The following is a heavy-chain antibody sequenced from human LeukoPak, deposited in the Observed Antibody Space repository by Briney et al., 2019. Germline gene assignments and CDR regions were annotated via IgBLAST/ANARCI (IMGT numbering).Heavy chain of an antibody. J-gene: IGHJ4*02. Sequence: KSSETLSLTCTVSGGSISSSSYYWGWIRQPPGKGLEWIGSIYYSGSTYYNPSLKSRVTISVDTSKNQFSLKLSSVTAADTAVYYCARERLMITFGGVTPAYYFDYWGQGTLVTVSS. CDR3: ARERLMITFGGVTPAYYFDY. CDR1: GGSISSSSYY. D-gene: IGHD3-16*01. V-gene: IGHV4-39*07. CDR2: IYYSGST.